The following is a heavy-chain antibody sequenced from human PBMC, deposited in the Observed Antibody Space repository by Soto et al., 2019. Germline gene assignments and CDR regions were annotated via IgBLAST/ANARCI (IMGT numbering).Heavy chain of an antibody. J-gene: IGHJ3*02. V-gene: IGHV4-34*01. CDR2: INHSGST. CDR3: ATVTTFDGAFDI. Sequence: SETLSLTCAVYGGSFSGYYWSWIRQPPGKGLEWIGEINHSGSTNYNPSLKSRVTISVDTSKNQFSLKLSSVTAADTAVYYCATVTTFDGAFDIWGQGTMVTVSS. CDR1: GGSFSGYY. D-gene: IGHD4-17*01.